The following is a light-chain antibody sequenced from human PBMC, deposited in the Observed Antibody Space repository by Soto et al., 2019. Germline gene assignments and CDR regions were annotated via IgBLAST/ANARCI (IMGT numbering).Light chain of an antibody. Sequence: EIVLTQSPGTLSLSPGERATLSCRASQSVSSNYLAWYQQKPGQAPRLLIYGASSRATGIPDRFSGSGSEKDFTLTISRLEPEDFAVYYCQQYGVFGQGTRLEIK. CDR2: GAS. CDR1: QSVSSNY. CDR3: QQYGV. V-gene: IGKV3-20*01. J-gene: IGKJ5*01.